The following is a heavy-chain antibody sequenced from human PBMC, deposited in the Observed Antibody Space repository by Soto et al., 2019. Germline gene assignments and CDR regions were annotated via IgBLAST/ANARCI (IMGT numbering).Heavy chain of an antibody. J-gene: IGHJ6*02. Sequence: ASVKVSCKASGYTFTSYDINWVRQATGQGLEWMGWMNPNSGNTGYAQKFQGRVTMTRNTSISTAYMELSSLRSEDTAVYYCARGEYDILTGYYYGMDVWGQGTTVTVSS. CDR1: GYTFTSYD. CDR3: ARGEYDILTGYYYGMDV. D-gene: IGHD3-9*01. V-gene: IGHV1-8*01. CDR2: MNPNSGNT.